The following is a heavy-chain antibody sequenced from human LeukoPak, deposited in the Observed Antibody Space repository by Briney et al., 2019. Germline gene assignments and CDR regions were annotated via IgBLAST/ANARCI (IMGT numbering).Heavy chain of an antibody. CDR1: GYTLSEIS. CDR3: ATVGYDSSGSSLDS. Sequence: GASVKVSFKASGYTLSEISMHWVRQAPGKGLEWMGGFDPENGETIYAQKFQGRVTMTDDTSTDTAYMELSSLRSEDTAVYYCATVGYDSSGSSLDSWGQGTLVTVSS. V-gene: IGHV1-24*01. J-gene: IGHJ4*02. D-gene: IGHD3-22*01. CDR2: FDPENGET.